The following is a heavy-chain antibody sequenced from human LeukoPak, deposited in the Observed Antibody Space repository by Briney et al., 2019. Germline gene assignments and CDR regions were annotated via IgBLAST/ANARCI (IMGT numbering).Heavy chain of an antibody. CDR2: ISSNGGST. V-gene: IGHV3-64*01. CDR3: ARAPYSGSYYGAY. D-gene: IGHD1-26*01. CDR1: GFTFSSYA. J-gene: IGHJ4*02. Sequence: GGSLRLSCAASGFTFSSYAMHWVRQAPGKGLEYVSAISSNGGSTYYANSVKGRFTISRDNSKNTLYLQMNSLRAEDTAVYYCARAPYSGSYYGAYWGQGTLVTVSS.